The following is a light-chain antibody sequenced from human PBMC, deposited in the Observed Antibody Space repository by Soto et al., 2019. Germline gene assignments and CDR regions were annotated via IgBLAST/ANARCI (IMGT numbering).Light chain of an antibody. CDR2: AAS. CDR3: QKYNSATVN. V-gene: IGKV1-27*01. Sequence: DIQMTQSPSPLSASVGARVTITCRARQGISNYLAWDQQNRGKVQKLLIYAASTLQSGVPSRFSGSGSGTDFTLTISSLQPEDIATYYCQKYNSATVNCGPGTKGAIK. CDR1: QGISNY. J-gene: IGKJ3*01.